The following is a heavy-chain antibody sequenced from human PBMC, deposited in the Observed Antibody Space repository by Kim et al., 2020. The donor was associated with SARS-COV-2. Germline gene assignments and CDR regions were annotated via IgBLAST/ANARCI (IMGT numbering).Heavy chain of an antibody. CDR3: ARHVQGLDV. CDR2: GST. J-gene: IGHJ6*02. D-gene: IGHD3-10*02. Sequence: GSTNYNPSLKSRVTISVDTSKNQCSLKLSSVTAADTAVYYCARHVQGLDVWGQGTTVTVSS. V-gene: IGHV4-59*08.